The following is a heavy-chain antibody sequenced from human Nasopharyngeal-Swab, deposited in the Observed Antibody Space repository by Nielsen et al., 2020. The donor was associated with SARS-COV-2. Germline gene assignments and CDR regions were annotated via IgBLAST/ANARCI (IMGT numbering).Heavy chain of an antibody. CDR2: INDRGSG. CDR1: GGTLNVFH. D-gene: IGHD2-15*01. V-gene: IGHV4-34*01. Sequence: SETLSLSCVVFGGTLNVFHWKWIRQTPGKGLEWIGEINDRGSGNYNPSLRSRVTISAGTSNIQFSLKLNSVTAADTAVYYCARGQDAYYYMDVWGEGTTVTVSS. CDR3: ARGQDAYYYMDV. J-gene: IGHJ6*03.